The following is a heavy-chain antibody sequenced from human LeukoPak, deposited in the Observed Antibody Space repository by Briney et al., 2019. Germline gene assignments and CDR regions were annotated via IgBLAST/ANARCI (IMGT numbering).Heavy chain of an antibody. CDR3: ARRWVYDKRAFDA. J-gene: IGHJ3*01. Sequence: KSSETLSLTCTVSGGSVSGTYYWSWIRQPPGKGLEWIAYIYHTGSTDSNPSLRSRVTISLDTSKDQFSLKLNSVTAADTAVYYCARRWVYDKRAFDAWGQGALVTVSS. CDR1: GGSVSGTYY. D-gene: IGHD3-16*01. V-gene: IGHV4-61*01. CDR2: IYHTGST.